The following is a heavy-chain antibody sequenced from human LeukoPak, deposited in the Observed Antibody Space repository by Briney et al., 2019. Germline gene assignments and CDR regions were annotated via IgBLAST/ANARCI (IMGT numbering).Heavy chain of an antibody. CDR2: IYTRGST. J-gene: IGHJ5*02. Sequence: SETLSLTCTVSGGSISSGTYYWSWIRQPAGKGLEWIGRIYTRGSTDYNPSLKSRVTISVHTSKNQFSLKLTSVTVADTAVYYCARENLEVVPAHWFDPWGQGTLVTVSS. CDR3: ARENLEVVPAHWFDP. V-gene: IGHV4-61*02. D-gene: IGHD1-1*01. CDR1: GGSISSGTYY.